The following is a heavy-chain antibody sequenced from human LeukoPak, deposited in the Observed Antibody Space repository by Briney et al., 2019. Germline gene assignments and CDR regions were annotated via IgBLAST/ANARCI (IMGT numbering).Heavy chain of an antibody. J-gene: IGHJ4*02. V-gene: IGHV3-23*01. CDR2: ISGSGGST. CDR1: GFTFSSYA. CDR3: AKDYRRGSYPRGDFDY. Sequence: GGSLRLSCAASGFTFSSYAMSRVRQAPGKGLEWVSAISGSGGSTYYADSVKGRFTISRDNSKNTLYLQMNSLRAEDTAVYYCAKDYRRGSYPRGDFDYWGQGTLVTVSS. D-gene: IGHD1-26*01.